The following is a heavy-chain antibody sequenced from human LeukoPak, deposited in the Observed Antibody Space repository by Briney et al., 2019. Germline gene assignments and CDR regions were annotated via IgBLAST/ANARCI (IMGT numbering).Heavy chain of an antibody. CDR2: INPNGGGR. J-gene: IGHJ4*02. Sequence: ASVKVSCKASGYTLTGYYLHWVRQAPGQGLEWMGWINPNGGGREYAQKFQGRVTMTRDMSTSTVYMELSSLRSEDTAVYYCARDRIAVAGTLGYWGQGALVTVSS. D-gene: IGHD6-19*01. CDR3: ARDRIAVAGTLGY. CDR1: GYTLTGYY. V-gene: IGHV1-2*02.